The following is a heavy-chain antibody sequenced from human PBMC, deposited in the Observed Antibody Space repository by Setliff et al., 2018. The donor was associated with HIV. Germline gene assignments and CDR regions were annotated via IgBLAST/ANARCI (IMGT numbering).Heavy chain of an antibody. CDR1: GGTFSSYT. CDR2: IIPIFRTP. J-gene: IGHJ5*02. V-gene: IGHV1-69*13. CDR3: ARTVATIAAAGTSWWLDP. Sequence: SVKVSCKASGGTFSSYTISWVRQAPGQGLEWMGGIIPIFRTPKYAQKFQDRVTISADESTSTAYMELSSLRSEDTAVYYCARTVATIAAAGTSWWLDPWGQGTLVTVSS. D-gene: IGHD6-13*01.